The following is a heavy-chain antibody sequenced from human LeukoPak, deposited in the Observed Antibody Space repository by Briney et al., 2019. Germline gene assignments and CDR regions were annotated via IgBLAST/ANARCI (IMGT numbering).Heavy chain of an antibody. CDR3: ATRLYVGGQWWKYYFDY. Sequence: SVKVSCKVSGYTLTELSMHWVRQAPGKGLEWMGGFDPEDGETIYAQKFQGRVTTTEDTSTDTAYMELSSLRSEDTAVYYCATRLYVGGQWWKYYFDYWGQGTLVTVSS. CDR2: FDPEDGET. D-gene: IGHD2-15*01. V-gene: IGHV1-24*01. CDR1: GYTLTELS. J-gene: IGHJ4*02.